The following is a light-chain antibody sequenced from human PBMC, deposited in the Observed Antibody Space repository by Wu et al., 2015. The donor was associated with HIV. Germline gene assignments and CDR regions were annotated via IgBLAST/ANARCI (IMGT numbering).Light chain of an antibody. CDR3: LQQYKWPLT. CDR1: QSVSGT. J-gene: IGKJ5*01. CDR2: DAS. Sequence: EIVLTQSPATLSFSPGERATLFCRASQSVSGTLAWYQQKLGQAPRLLIYDASNRATGIPDRFSGGGSVTDFTLTIDSLEPEDSAIYYCLQQYKWPLTFGQETRLEIK. V-gene: IGKV3-11*01.